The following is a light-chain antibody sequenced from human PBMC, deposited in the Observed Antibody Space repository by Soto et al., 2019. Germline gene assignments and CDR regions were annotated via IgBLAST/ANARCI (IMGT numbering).Light chain of an antibody. CDR2: GSS. Sequence: DVQMTQSPSSLSPSVGDTVTIACRASQPISNYLNWYQQKPGEVPKVLIFGSSSLRSGAPSRFSGSGYGTDYTLTINNLHPDDIATYYCQQTHAVPLTFGQGT. CDR3: QQTHAVPLT. CDR1: QPISNY. V-gene: IGKV1-39*01. J-gene: IGKJ1*01.